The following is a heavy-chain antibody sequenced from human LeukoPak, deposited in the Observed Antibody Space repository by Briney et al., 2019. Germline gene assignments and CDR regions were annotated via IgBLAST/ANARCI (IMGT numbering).Heavy chain of an antibody. Sequence: GGSLRLSCATSGFIFSGRVMNWVRQAPGKGPAWVSSITGSSDNTYYADSVKGRFTISRDNSKSTLYLQMNSLSGEDTALYYCARRGGSNDWGDFDIWGQGTMVTVSS. CDR1: GFIFSGRV. CDR2: ITGSSDNT. CDR3: ARRGGSNDWGDFDI. D-gene: IGHD6-19*01. V-gene: IGHV3-23*01. J-gene: IGHJ3*02.